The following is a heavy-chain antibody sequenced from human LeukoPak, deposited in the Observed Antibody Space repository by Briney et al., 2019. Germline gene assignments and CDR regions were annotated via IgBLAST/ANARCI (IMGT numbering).Heavy chain of an antibody. CDR3: ARLEGMTAPFDY. J-gene: IGHJ4*02. V-gene: IGHV5-51*01. CDR2: IYPGDSDT. CDR1: GYRFTTYW. D-gene: IGHD3-3*01. Sequence: GESLKISCKGSGYRFTTYWIGWVRQIPGKGVEWMGIIYPGDSDTRYSPSFQGQVTISADKSISTAYLQGSSLKASDTAMYYCARLEGMTAPFDYWGQGALVTVSS.